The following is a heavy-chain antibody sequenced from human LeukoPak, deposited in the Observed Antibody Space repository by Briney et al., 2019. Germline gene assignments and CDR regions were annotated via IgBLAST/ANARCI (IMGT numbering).Heavy chain of an antibody. CDR1: GYTFTDYY. J-gene: IGHJ4*02. CDR3: ARTLFLTGYSAAFDY. V-gene: IGHV1-2*02. D-gene: IGHD3-9*01. CDR2: INPNSGGT. Sequence: GASVKVSCKASGYTFTDYYMHWVRQAAGQGLEWMGWINPNSGGTNYAQKFQGMVTMTRDTSISTAYMEVSRLRSDDTAVYYCARTLFLTGYSAAFDYWAQGTLVTVSS.